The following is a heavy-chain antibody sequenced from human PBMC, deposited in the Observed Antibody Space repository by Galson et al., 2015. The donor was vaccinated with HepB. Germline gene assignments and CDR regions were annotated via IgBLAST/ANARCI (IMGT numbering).Heavy chain of an antibody. CDR2: IYPGDSDT. V-gene: IGHV5-51*01. CDR3: ARHVEMATISAAFDI. Sequence: QSGAEVKKPGESLKISCKGSGYSFTSYWIGWVRQMPGKGLEWMGIIYPGDSDTRYSPSFQGQVTISADKSISTAYLQWSSLKASDTAMYYCARHVEMATISAAFDIWGQGTMVTVSS. CDR1: GYSFTSYW. J-gene: IGHJ3*02. D-gene: IGHD5-24*01.